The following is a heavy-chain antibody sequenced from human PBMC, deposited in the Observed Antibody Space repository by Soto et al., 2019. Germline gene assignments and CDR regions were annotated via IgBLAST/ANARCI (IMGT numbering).Heavy chain of an antibody. V-gene: IGHV4-30-4*01. J-gene: IGHJ4*02. CDR2: IYYGGST. CDR1: GDSISTVHYY. Sequence: SETLSLTCAVSGDSISTVHYYWSWIRQPPGKGLEWIGYIYYGGSTYYNPSLRSRVTISTDTSKNQFSLKLSSVTAADTAVYYCARGGVWYDSSGYYFDYWGQGTLVTVSS. CDR3: ARGGVWYDSSGYYFDY. D-gene: IGHD3-22*01.